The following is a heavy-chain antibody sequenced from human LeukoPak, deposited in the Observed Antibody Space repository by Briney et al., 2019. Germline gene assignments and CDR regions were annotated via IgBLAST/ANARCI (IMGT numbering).Heavy chain of an antibody. CDR1: GFTFSSYS. CDR3: ARGGYHAYYLDY. J-gene: IGHJ4*02. V-gene: IGHV3-48*04. Sequence: GGSLRLSCAASGFTFSSYSMNWVRQAPGKGLEWLSYMSSSTSTIYSADSVKGRFTISRDNAKNSLYLQMSSLRAEDTAVYYCARGGYHAYYLDYWGQGSLVTVSS. CDR2: MSSSTSTI. D-gene: IGHD5-18*01.